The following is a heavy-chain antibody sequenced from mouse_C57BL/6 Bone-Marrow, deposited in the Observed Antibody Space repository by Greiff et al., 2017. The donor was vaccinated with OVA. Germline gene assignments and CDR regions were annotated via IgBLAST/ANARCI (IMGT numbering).Heavy chain of an antibody. CDR3: AREDDGYCFAD. J-gene: IGHJ3*01. D-gene: IGHD2-3*01. V-gene: IGHV1-7*01. CDR2: INPSSGYT. Sequence: VQLQQSGAELAKPGASVKLSCKASGYTFTSYWMHWVKQRPGQGLEWIGYINPSSGYTKYNPKLKDKATLTADKSSSTAYMQLSSLTYAASAFSYCAREDDGYCFADWGPGTLVTVSA. CDR1: GYTFTSYW.